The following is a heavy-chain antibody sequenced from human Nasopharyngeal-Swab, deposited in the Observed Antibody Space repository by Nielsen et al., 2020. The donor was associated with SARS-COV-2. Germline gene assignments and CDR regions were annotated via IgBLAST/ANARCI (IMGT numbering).Heavy chain of an antibody. D-gene: IGHD3-10*01. Sequence: GESLKISCAASGFTFTNYVMAWVRQTPGKGLEWVSGISGSGDRTFYADSVKGRSTISRDSSQNTLFLQMNSLRADDTAVYYCAKDRAGVVPDAFDIWGQGTLVTVSP. CDR1: GFTFTNYV. J-gene: IGHJ3*02. CDR2: ISGSGDRT. CDR3: AKDRAGVVPDAFDI. V-gene: IGHV3-23*01.